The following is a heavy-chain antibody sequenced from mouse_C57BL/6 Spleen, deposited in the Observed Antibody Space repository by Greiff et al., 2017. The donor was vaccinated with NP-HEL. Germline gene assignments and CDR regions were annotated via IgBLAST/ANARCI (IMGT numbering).Heavy chain of an antibody. CDR2: ISSGGSYT. CDR3: ARQGITTVVELYYFDY. Sequence: EVQGVESGGDLVKPGGSLKLSCAASGFTFSSYGMSWVRQTPDKRLEWVATISSGGSYTYYPDSVKGRFTISRDNAKNTLYLQMSSLKSEDTAMYYCARQGITTVVELYYFDYWGQGTTLTVSS. J-gene: IGHJ2*01. CDR1: GFTFSSYG. D-gene: IGHD1-1*01. V-gene: IGHV5-6*01.